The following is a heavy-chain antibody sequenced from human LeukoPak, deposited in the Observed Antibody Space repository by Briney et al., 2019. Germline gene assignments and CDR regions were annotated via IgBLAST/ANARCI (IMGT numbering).Heavy chain of an antibody. CDR3: ARENHGSFDY. CDR2: ISSSSSNI. J-gene: IGHJ4*02. V-gene: IGHV3-21*01. CDR1: GFTFSSYS. D-gene: IGHD1-14*01. Sequence: GGSLRLSCAASGFTFSSYSMNWVRQAPGKGLEGVSSISSSSSNIYYADSVKGRFTISRDNAKNSLFLQMNSLRAEDTAVYYCARENHGSFDYWGQGTLVTVSS.